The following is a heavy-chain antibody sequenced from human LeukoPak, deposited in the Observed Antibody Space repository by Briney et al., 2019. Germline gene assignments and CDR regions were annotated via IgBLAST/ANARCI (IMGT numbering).Heavy chain of an antibody. V-gene: IGHV4-4*07. CDR3: ARDLGGGSPG. CDR1: GGSINSYY. Sequence: KPSETLSLTCTVSGGSINSYYWSWIRQPAGKGLEWLGLIYTSGRINYNSSLKSRLTISVDTSKNQFSLELRSVTAADTAVYYCARDLGGGSPGWGQGTLVTVSS. J-gene: IGHJ4*02. CDR2: IYTSGRI. D-gene: IGHD2-15*01.